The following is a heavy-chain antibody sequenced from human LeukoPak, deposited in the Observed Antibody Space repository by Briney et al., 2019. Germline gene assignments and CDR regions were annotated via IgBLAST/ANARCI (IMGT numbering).Heavy chain of an antibody. CDR2: INHSGNT. CDR1: GGSFSGYY. CDR3: ARAGWGSYGSGSYNNWFDP. V-gene: IGHV4-34*01. D-gene: IGHD3-10*01. Sequence: SETLSLTCAVYGGSFSGYYWSWIRQPPGKGLEWIGEINHSGNTNYNPSLKSRVTISVDTSKNQFSLKLSSVTAADTAVYYCARAGWGSYGSGSYNNWFDPWGQGTLVTVSS. J-gene: IGHJ5*02.